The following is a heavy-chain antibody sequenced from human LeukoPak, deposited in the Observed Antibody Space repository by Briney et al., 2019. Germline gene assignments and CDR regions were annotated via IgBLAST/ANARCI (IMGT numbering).Heavy chain of an antibody. CDR1: GYTFTGYY. CDR3: ARGSPSGCTNGVYYSSGPNWFDP. Sequence: ASVKVSCKASGYTFTGYYMHWVRQAPGQGLEWMGWINPNSGGTNYAQKFQGRVTMTRDTSISTAYMELSRLRSDDTAVYYCARGSPSGCTNGVYYSSGPNWFDPWGQGTLVIVSS. D-gene: IGHD2-8*01. CDR2: INPNSGGT. V-gene: IGHV1-2*02. J-gene: IGHJ5*02.